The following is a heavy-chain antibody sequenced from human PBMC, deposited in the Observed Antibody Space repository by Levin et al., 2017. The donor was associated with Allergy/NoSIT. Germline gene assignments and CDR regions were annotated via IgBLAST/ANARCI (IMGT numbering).Heavy chain of an antibody. D-gene: IGHD3-3*01. CDR1: GFTFSSYW. Sequence: PGESLKISCAASGFTFSSYWMSWVRQAPGKGLEWVANIKQDGSEKYYVDSVKGRFTISRDNAKNSLYLQMNSLRAEDTAVYYCATRTPFGVPRNRWSEYFQHWGQGTLVTVSS. V-gene: IGHV3-7*01. J-gene: IGHJ1*01. CDR3: ATRTPFGVPRNRWSEYFQH. CDR2: IKQDGSEK.